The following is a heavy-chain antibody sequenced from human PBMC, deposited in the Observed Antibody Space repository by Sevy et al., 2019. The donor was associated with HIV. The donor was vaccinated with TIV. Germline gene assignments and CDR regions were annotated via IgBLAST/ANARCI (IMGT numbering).Heavy chain of an antibody. V-gene: IGHV3-30*02. CDR3: ANGDYYFDY. J-gene: IGHJ4*02. D-gene: IGHD2-21*02. CDR2: IRYDGSKK. Sequence: GGSLRLSCAASGFTFRTYGMQWVRQAPGEGLEWVEFIRYDGSKKYYADSVKGRFTISRDNSKNTLYLHMNRLRAEDTAVYYCANGDYYFDYWGQGTLVTVSS. CDR1: GFTFRTYG.